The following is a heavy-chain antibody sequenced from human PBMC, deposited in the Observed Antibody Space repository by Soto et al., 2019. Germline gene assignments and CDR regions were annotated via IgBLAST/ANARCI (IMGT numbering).Heavy chain of an antibody. J-gene: IGHJ3*02. CDR3: ARRYCSTTSCPDDGFDI. CDR2: ISAYNGST. D-gene: IGHD2-2*01. V-gene: IGHV1-18*01. Sequence: GASVKVSCKASGYTFIRYGISWVRQAPGQGLEWMEWISAYNGSTNYAQKLQGRVTMTTDTSTSTAYLQWSSLKASDTAMYYCARRYCSTTSCPDDGFDIWGQGTMVTVSS. CDR1: GYTFIRYG.